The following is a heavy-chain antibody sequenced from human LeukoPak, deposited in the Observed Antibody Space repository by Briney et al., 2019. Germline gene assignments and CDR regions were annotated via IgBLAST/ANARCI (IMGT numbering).Heavy chain of an antibody. CDR1: GFTFSSYG. Sequence: GGSLRLSCAASGFTFSSYGMHWVRQAPGKGLEWVAFIQFDGSNKYYADSVKGRFTISRDNSKNTLYLQMNSLRAEDTAVYYRASGKGQWNDYYMDVWGKGTTVTVSS. D-gene: IGHD1-1*01. J-gene: IGHJ6*03. V-gene: IGHV3-30*02. CDR2: IQFDGSNK. CDR3: ASGKGQWNDYYMDV.